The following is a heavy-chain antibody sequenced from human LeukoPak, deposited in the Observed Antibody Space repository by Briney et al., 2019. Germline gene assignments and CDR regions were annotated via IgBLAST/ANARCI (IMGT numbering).Heavy chain of an antibody. D-gene: IGHD3-22*01. J-gene: IGHJ5*02. V-gene: IGHV3-7*01. CDR1: GFTFSNSW. Sequence: GGALRLSCAASGFTFSNSWMSWVRQAPGKGLEWVATIKPDGSAQYYVDSVKGRFTISRDNAKNSLFLQINSLRAEDTAVYYCANGGTYSSGPWGQGTLVTVSS. CDR3: ANGGTYSSGP. CDR2: IKPDGSAQ.